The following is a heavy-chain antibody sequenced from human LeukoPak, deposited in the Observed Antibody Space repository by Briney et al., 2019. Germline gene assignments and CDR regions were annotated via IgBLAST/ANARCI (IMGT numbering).Heavy chain of an antibody. D-gene: IGHD6-19*01. Sequence: SETLSLTCTVSGGSISSYYWSWIRQPPGKGLEWIGYIYYSGSTNYNPSLKSRVTISVDTSKNQFSLKLSSVTAADTAVYYCVRLYSSGWYSVDYWGQGTLVTVSS. CDR1: GGSISSYY. V-gene: IGHV4-59*01. J-gene: IGHJ4*02. CDR2: IYYSGST. CDR3: VRLYSSGWYSVDY.